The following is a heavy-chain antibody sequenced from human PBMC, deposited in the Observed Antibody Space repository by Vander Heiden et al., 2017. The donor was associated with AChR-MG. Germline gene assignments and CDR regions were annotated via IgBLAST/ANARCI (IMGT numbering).Heavy chain of an antibody. J-gene: IGHJ4*02. CDR2: ISWNSGSI. CDR3: AKDIAPEYYYDFFDY. CDR1: GFTFDDYA. D-gene: IGHD3-22*01. V-gene: IGHV3-9*01. Sequence: EVQLVESGGGLVQPGRSLRLSCAASGFTFDDYAMHWVRQAPGKGLEWVSGISWNSGSIGYADSVKGRSTISRDNAKNSLYLQMNSLRAEDTALYYCAKDIAPEYYYDFFDYWGQGTLVTVSS.